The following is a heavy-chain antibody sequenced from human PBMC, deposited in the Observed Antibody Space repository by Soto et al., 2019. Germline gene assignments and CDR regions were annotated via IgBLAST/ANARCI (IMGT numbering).Heavy chain of an antibody. D-gene: IGHD3-10*01. CDR2: INHSGST. CDR1: GGSFSGYY. V-gene: IGHV4-34*01. CDR3: ARGYSRSMVRGVILRNYYFDY. J-gene: IGHJ4*02. Sequence: PSETLSLTCAVYGGSFSGYYWSWIRQPPGKGLEWIGEINHSGSTNYNPSLKSRVTISVDTSKNQFSLKLSSVTAADTAVHYCARGYSRSMVRGVILRNYYFDYWGQGTLVTVSS.